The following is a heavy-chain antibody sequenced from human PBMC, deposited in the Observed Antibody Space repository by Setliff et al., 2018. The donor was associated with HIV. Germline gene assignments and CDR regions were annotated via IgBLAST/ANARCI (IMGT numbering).Heavy chain of an antibody. CDR3: ARSPSYRSSWEYYFDY. D-gene: IGHD6-13*01. J-gene: IGHJ4*02. CDR1: GFSLTTDGVG. CDR2: IYTSRGT. Sequence: SGPTLVNPTQTLTLTCTFSGFSLTTDGVGVGWLRQPPGKGLEWIGYIYTSRGTNYNHSLRTRVIISVDTSNQFSLKLSSVTAADAAVYYCARSPSYRSSWEYYFDYWGQGILVTVSS. V-gene: IGHV4-4*09.